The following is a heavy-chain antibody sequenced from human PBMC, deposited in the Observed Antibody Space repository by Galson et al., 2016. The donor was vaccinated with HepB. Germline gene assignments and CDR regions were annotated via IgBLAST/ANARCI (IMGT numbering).Heavy chain of an antibody. CDR2: IYHSGIT. D-gene: IGHD3-22*01. V-gene: IGHV4-59*08. CDR3: ARHDYESSSYYLDY. Sequence: ETLSLTCTVSGGSISSYYWSWIRQPPGKGLEWIGYIYHSGITSYNPSLRSRVTISVDKSKNQFSLQLSSVTAADTAVYYCARHDYESSSYYLDYWGQGTLVTASS. CDR1: GGSISSYY. J-gene: IGHJ4*02.